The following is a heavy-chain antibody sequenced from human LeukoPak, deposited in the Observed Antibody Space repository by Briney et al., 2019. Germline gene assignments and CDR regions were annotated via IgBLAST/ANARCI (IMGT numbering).Heavy chain of an antibody. CDR2: IYYSGTT. CDR1: GGSISSSGYY. D-gene: IGHD3-16*01. Sequence: SETLSLTCTVSGGSISSSGYYWVWIRQPPGKGLEWIGSIYYSGTTYYNPSLKSRVTISVDTSRSQFSLKLSSVTAADTAVYYCARDGGPWGQGTLVTVSS. V-gene: IGHV4-39*01. CDR3: ARDGGP. J-gene: IGHJ5*02.